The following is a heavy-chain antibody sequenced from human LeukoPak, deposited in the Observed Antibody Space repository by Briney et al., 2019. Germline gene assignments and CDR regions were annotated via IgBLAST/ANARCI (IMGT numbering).Heavy chain of an antibody. CDR3: ARDLRLRGFDY. Sequence: GGSLRLSCSASGFPFTSYTMNWVRQAPGKGLEWVSSISSTGLYIYYADSVKGRFTISRDNSKNTLYLQMNSLRAEDTAVYYCARDLRLRGFDYWGQGTLVTVSS. CDR2: ISSTGLYI. D-gene: IGHD4-17*01. V-gene: IGHV3-21*01. CDR1: GFPFTSYT. J-gene: IGHJ4*02.